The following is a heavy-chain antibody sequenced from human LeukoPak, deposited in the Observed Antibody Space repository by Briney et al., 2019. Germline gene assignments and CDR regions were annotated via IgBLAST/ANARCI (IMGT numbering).Heavy chain of an antibody. Sequence: SETPSLTCTVSGASISSYYWSWIRRPPGKGLEWIGEIYYSGSTNNNPSLKSRVTISVDTPKNQFSLKLSSVTAADTAVYHCARADSSGMYYFDYWGQGTLVTVSS. CDR2: IYYSGST. CDR3: ARADSSGMYYFDY. V-gene: IGHV4-59*01. CDR1: GASISSYY. D-gene: IGHD6-19*01. J-gene: IGHJ4*02.